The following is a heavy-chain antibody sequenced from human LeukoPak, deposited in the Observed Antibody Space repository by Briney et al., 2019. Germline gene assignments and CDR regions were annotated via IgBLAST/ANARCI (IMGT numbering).Heavy chain of an antibody. CDR2: ISAYNGNT. Sequence: ASVKVSCRASGYTFTSYGISWVRQAPGQGLEWVGWISAYNGNTNYEQKLQGRGTMTTDTSTSTARMELRSMRSDDTAVYYCARVEDIVVVPAAWFDPWGQGTLVTVSS. CDR1: GYTFTSYG. D-gene: IGHD2-2*01. V-gene: IGHV1-18*01. CDR3: ARVEDIVVVPAAWFDP. J-gene: IGHJ5*02.